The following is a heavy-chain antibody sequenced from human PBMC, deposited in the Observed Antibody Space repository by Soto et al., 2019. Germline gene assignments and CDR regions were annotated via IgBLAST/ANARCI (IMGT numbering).Heavy chain of an antibody. D-gene: IGHD3-16*01. V-gene: IGHV4-39*01. Sequence: SETLSLTCTVFGGSFSSSSHYWGWIRQPPGKGLEWLGTMFYFGSTYYNTSLESRVTISVDPSKNQFSLKLSSVTAADTAVYYCAPDVRVRRRPFDYWGQGTLVTVSS. CDR3: APDVRVRRRPFDY. J-gene: IGHJ4*02. CDR2: MFYFGST. CDR1: GGSFSSSSHY.